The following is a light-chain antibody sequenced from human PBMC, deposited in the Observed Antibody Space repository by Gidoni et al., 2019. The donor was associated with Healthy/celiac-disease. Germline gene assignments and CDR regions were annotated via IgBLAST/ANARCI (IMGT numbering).Light chain of an antibody. CDR2: DNN. Sequence: QSVLTQPPSVSAAPGQKVTISCSGSSSNIGNNYVSWYQQLPGTAPKLLLYDNNKRPSGIPDRFSGSKSGTSATLGITGLQTGDEADYYCGTWDSSLSANYVFRTGTKVTVL. CDR1: SSNIGNNY. CDR3: GTWDSSLSANYV. V-gene: IGLV1-51*01. J-gene: IGLJ1*01.